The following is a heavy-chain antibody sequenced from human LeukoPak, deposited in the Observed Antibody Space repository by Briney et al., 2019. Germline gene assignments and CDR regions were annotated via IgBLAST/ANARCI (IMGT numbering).Heavy chain of an antibody. CDR3: ARLAALVRGVIDY. CDR1: GFVVSGNY. D-gene: IGHD3-10*01. V-gene: IGHV3-66*04. Sequence: PGGSLRLSCAASGFVVSGNYMSWVHQAPGKGLEWVSVLRNDGSTNYADSVKGRFTISRDNSKNTLYLQLNNLRAEDTAVYYCARLAALVRGVIDYWGQGTLVTVSS. CDR2: LRNDGST. J-gene: IGHJ4*02.